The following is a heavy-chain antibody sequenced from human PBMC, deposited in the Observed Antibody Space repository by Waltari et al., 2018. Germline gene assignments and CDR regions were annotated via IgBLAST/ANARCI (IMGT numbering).Heavy chain of an antibody. V-gene: IGHV3-30*18. CDR3: AKAGRAVAGTWVDYFDS. Sequence: QVQLVESGGVVVQPGRSLRLSCAASGFSFSTYGMHWVRQAPGKGREWGARIWNDVSNKYYADSGKGRFTISRDNSKNTLYLQMNSLTTEDTAIYYCAKAGRAVAGTWVDYFDSWGQGTQVTVSS. J-gene: IGHJ4*02. CDR2: IWNDVSNK. CDR1: GFSFSTYG. D-gene: IGHD6-19*01.